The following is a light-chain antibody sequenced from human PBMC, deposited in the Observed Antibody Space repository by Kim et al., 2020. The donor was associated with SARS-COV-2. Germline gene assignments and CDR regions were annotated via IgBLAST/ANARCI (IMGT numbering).Light chain of an antibody. CDR1: QSIGTY. V-gene: IGKV3-11*01. CDR3: QQRFSWPPLT. Sequence: PGERATLSCRASQSIGTYVAWYQQKSGRAPRLLIFDAIRRATGTPDRFSGSGSGTDFTLTISSLEPEDFAVYYCQQRFSWPPLTFGGGTKVDIK. CDR2: DAI. J-gene: IGKJ4*01.